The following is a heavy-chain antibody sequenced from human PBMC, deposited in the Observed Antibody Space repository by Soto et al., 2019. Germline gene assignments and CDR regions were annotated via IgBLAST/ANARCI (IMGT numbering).Heavy chain of an antibody. J-gene: IGHJ3*02. D-gene: IGHD6-6*01. V-gene: IGHV4-30-2*01. CDR3: ARSLHLYSSLGAFDI. Sequence: QLQLQESGSGLVKPSQTLSLTCAVSGGSISSGGYSWSWIRQPPGKGLEWIGYIYHSGSTYYNPSLKSRVTISVDRSKNQFSLKLSSVTAADTAVYYCARSLHLYSSLGAFDIWGQGTMVTVSS. CDR2: IYHSGST. CDR1: GGSISSGGYS.